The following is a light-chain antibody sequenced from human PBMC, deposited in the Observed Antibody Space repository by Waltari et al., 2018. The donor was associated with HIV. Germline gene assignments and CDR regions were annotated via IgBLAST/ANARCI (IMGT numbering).Light chain of an antibody. Sequence: EIVMTQSPATLSVSPGERATLSCRASQSVSSNLAWYQQKPGQAPRRLIYGASTRATGIPARFSGSGSGTEFTLTISSLQSEDFPVYYCQQYNNWPFTFGPGTKVDIK. CDR1: QSVSSN. CDR2: GAS. J-gene: IGKJ3*01. CDR3: QQYNNWPFT. V-gene: IGKV3-15*01.